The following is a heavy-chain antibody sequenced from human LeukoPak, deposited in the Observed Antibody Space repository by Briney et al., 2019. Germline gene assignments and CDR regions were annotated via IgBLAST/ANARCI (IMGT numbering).Heavy chain of an antibody. J-gene: IGHJ4*02. V-gene: IGHV1-18*01. Sequence: ASVKVSCTASGYTFNSYDISWVRQAPGQGLEWMAWISNYNGNTNYALKVQGRATMTTDTSTSTAYMELRSLRSDDTAVYYCARVLRYDFWSAYYFDYWGQGTLVTVSS. CDR3: ARVLRYDFWSAYYFDY. D-gene: IGHD3-3*01. CDR1: GYTFNSYD. CDR2: ISNYNGNT.